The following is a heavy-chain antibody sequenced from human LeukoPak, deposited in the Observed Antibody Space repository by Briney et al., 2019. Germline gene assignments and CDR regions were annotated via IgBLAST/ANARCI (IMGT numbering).Heavy chain of an antibody. J-gene: IGHJ4*02. D-gene: IGHD6-19*01. CDR1: GCTFSSYS. CDR2: ISSSSSYI. V-gene: IGHV3-21*01. Sequence: PGGSLRLSCAASGCTFSSYSRNWVRQAPGKGLEWVSSISSSSSYIYYADSAKGRFTISGDNAQNSLYLQMNSLRAEDTAVYYCARDPTGYSSGWYIFDYWGQGTLVTVSS. CDR3: ARDPTGYSSGWYIFDY.